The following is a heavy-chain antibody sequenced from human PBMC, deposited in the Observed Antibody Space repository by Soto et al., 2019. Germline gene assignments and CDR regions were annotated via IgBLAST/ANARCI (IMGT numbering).Heavy chain of an antibody. CDR1: GGTFSSSA. J-gene: IGHJ6*02. Sequence: QVQLVQSGAEMKEPGSSVKVSCKTSGGTFSSSAISWLRQAPGQGLEWMGGIIPLFRTPDYAQKFQGRVTIAAVESTSTAYMELSSLRSEDTAVYYCARDNDRLQLGGNYYYMLAVWGQGTTIPVSS. CDR2: IIPLFRTP. V-gene: IGHV1-69*12. D-gene: IGHD4-4*01. CDR3: ARDNDRLQLGGNYYYMLAV.